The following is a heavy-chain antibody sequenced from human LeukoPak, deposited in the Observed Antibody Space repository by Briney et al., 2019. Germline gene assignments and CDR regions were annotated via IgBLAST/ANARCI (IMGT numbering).Heavy chain of an antibody. V-gene: IGHV7-4-1*02. CDR2: INTDSGNP. Sequence: AAVKVSCKASGYSFNSQGMNWVRQAPVQGLEWMGWINTDSGNPTYAQGFTGRFVFSLDSAVSTAYLQISNLMPEDTGKYYCVKEILRFDLWGQGTMVTVSS. CDR1: GYSFNSQG. CDR3: VKEILRFDL. J-gene: IGHJ3*01.